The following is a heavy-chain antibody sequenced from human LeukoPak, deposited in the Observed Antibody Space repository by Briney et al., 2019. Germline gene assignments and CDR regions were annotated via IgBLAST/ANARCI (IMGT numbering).Heavy chain of an antibody. CDR3: ARDPIEGSSFDL. CDR2: IYYSGST. V-gene: IGHV4-39*07. CDR1: GGSISSSSYY. J-gene: IGHJ2*01. Sequence: PSETLSLTCTVSGGSISSSSYYWGWIRQPPGKGLEWIGSIYYSGSTYYNPSLKSRVTISVDTSKNQFSLKLSSVTAADTAVYYCARDPIEGSSFDLWGRGTLVTVSS.